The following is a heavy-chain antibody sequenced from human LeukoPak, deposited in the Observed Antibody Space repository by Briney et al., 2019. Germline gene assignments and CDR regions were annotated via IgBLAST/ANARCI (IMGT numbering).Heavy chain of an antibody. J-gene: IGHJ1*01. CDR3: ASEFCSGSSCSGFQH. Sequence: PGGSLRLSCTASGFTFSSYSMNWVRQARGKGLEWVSYISSSSSTIFYADSVKGRFTISRDNAKNSLYLQMNSLRDEDTAVYYCASEFCSGSSCSGFQHWGQGTLVTVSS. D-gene: IGHD2-15*01. CDR1: GFTFSSYS. V-gene: IGHV3-48*02. CDR2: ISSSSSTI.